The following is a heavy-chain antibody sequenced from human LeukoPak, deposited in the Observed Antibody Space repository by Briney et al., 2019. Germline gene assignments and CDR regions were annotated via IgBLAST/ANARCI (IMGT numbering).Heavy chain of an antibody. V-gene: IGHV3-48*01. Sequence: GGSLRLSCAASGFTFSSYSMNWVRQAPGKGLEWVSYISSSSTIYYADSVKGRFTISRDNAKNSLYLQMNSLRAEDTAVYYCARDRGYYYDSINAFDIWGQGTMVTVSS. D-gene: IGHD3-22*01. CDR2: ISSSSTI. J-gene: IGHJ3*02. CDR3: ARDRGYYYDSINAFDI. CDR1: GFTFSSYS.